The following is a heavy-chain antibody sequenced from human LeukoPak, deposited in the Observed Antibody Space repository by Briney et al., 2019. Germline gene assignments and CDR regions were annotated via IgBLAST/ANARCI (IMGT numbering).Heavy chain of an antibody. J-gene: IGHJ5*02. CDR1: GYTFTGYY. Sequence: GASVKVSCKASGYTFTGYYMHWVRQAPGQGLEWMGWINPNSGGTYYAQKFQGRVTMTRDTSISTAYMELSRLRSDDTAVYYCATYYDFWSGYHPPYNWFDPWGQGTLVTVSS. CDR2: INPNSGGT. V-gene: IGHV1-2*02. CDR3: ATYYDFWSGYHPPYNWFDP. D-gene: IGHD3-3*01.